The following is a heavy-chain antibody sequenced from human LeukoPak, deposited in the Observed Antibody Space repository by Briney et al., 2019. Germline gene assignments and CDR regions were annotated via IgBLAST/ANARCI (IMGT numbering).Heavy chain of an antibody. D-gene: IGHD4-17*01. J-gene: IGHJ5*02. CDR2: INHSGST. Sequence: SETLSLTCAVYGGSFSGYYWSWIRQPPGKGLEWIGEINHSGSTYYNPSLKSRVTISVDTSQNQSSLKLSSVTAADTAVYYCARRSIGVTTVTNNWFDPWGQGTLVIVSS. CDR1: GGSFSGYY. V-gene: IGHV4-34*01. CDR3: ARRSIGVTTVTNNWFDP.